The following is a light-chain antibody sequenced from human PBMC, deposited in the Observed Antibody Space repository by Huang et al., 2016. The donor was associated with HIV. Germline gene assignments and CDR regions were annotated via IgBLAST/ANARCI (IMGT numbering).Light chain of an antibody. J-gene: IGKJ2*01. CDR2: GAS. CDR1: QGVSSN. Sequence: EIVMTQSPATLSVSPGERATLSCRASQGVSSNLAWYQHKPGQAPRRLIYGASTRATGIPARFSGSGSGTEFTLTISSLQSVDFAVYYCQQYHNWPPLTFGQGTKLEIK. V-gene: IGKV3-15*01. CDR3: QQYHNWPPLT.